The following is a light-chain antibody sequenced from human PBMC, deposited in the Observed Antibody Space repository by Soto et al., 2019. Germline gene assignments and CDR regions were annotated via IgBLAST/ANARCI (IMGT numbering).Light chain of an antibody. CDR1: QGVGVW. J-gene: IGKJ1*01. CDR3: KQYDFYSGT. Sequence: IQMTQSPSTLSASVGEKVTITCRASQGVGVWLAWYQQKPGKAPKLLISDASDLQRGVPSRFNGSGSGTEFPQRINSLQSDVLTTYSGKQYDFYSGTFGQGTGGETK. V-gene: IGKV1-5*01. CDR2: DAS.